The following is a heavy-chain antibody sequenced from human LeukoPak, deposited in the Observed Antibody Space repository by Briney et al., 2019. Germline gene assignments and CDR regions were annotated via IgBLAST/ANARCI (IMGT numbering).Heavy chain of an antibody. D-gene: IGHD6-6*01. Sequence: GGSLRLSCAASGFTFSVSAMYWVRQAYGKGLEWVGRIRNKANNYATAYAASLKGRFTISRDDSKNTAYLQMNSLETEDTAMYYCTYTSSSGVVYWGQGTLDTVSS. J-gene: IGHJ4*02. CDR3: TYTSSSGVVY. CDR1: GFTFSVSA. CDR2: IRNKANNYAT. V-gene: IGHV3-73*01.